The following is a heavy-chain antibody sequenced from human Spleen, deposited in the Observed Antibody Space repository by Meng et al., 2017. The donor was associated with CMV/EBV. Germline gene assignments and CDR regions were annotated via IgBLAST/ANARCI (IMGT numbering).Heavy chain of an antibody. CDR1: YT. CDR3: ARGNSPYVVVVPSFEFYHGMDV. CDR2: IIPIRGKP. Sequence: YTFSWVRLAHGQGLEWMGQIIPIRGKPKYAQKFQDRIAITADKSTSTAYMELSSLRSEDTAVYYCARGNSPYVVVVPSFEFYHGMDVWGLGTTVTVSS. V-gene: IGHV1-69*08. J-gene: IGHJ6*02. D-gene: IGHD2-2*01.